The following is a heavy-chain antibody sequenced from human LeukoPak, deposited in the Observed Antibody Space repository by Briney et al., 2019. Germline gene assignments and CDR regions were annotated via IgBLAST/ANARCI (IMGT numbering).Heavy chain of an antibody. Sequence: ASVTVSCKASGHTFSTYFLHWVRQAPGQGLEWMGIINPSGGNTSYAQKFQGRVTMTRDTSTSTVYMELSSLRSEDTAVYYCARAPLNYYGSGSYGYWGQGTLVTVSS. CDR3: ARAPLNYYGSGSYGY. D-gene: IGHD3-10*01. V-gene: IGHV1-46*01. J-gene: IGHJ4*02. CDR1: GHTFSTYF. CDR2: INPSGGNT.